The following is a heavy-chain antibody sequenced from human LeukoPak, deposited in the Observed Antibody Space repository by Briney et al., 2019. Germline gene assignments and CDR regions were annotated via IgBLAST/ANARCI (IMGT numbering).Heavy chain of an antibody. D-gene: IGHD6-6*01. V-gene: IGHV2-70*11. Sequence: SGPALLKPTQTLTLTCTFSGFSLNTSGMCVVWIRQPPGMALEWLARIDWDDAKYYSTSLKTRLTISKDTSKNQVVLTMTNMDPVDTATYYCARLYSSSSGLFDSWGQGTLVTVSS. CDR1: GFSLNTSGMC. J-gene: IGHJ4*02. CDR3: ARLYSSSSGLFDS. CDR2: IDWDDAK.